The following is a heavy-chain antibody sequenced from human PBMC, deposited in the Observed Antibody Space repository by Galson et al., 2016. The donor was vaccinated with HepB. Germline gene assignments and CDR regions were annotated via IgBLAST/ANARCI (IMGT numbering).Heavy chain of an antibody. Sequence: CAISGDSVSRSGATWNWIRQSPSRGLEWLGRTYYRSKWYNDYAVSVKSRITINPDTSKNQFSLQLNSVTPEATAVYYCARVTVAGTGGFDPWGQGTLVTVSS. D-gene: IGHD6-19*01. J-gene: IGHJ5*02. CDR3: ARVTVAGTGGFDP. V-gene: IGHV6-1*01. CDR2: TYYRSKWYN. CDR1: GDSVSRSGAT.